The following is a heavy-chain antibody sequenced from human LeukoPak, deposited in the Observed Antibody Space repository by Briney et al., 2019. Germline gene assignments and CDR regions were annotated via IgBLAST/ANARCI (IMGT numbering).Heavy chain of an antibody. V-gene: IGHV3-43*02. CDR1: GFTFDDYV. D-gene: IGHD3-3*01. Sequence: GGSLRLSCVASGFTFDDYVMHWVRQGPGRGLEWVSLISGDGGSTFYADSVKGRFTISRDNGKNSLYLQMNSLRTEDTALYYCANSDDSWSSNYGRMDVWGKGTTVTVSS. CDR2: ISGDGGST. J-gene: IGHJ6*04. CDR3: ANSDDSWSSNYGRMDV.